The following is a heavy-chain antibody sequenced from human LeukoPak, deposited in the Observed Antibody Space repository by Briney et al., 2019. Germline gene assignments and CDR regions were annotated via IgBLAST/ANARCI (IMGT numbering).Heavy chain of an antibody. V-gene: IGHV3-30*04. Sequence: PGGSLRLSCAASGFTFSSYTLHWVRQAPGKWLEWVAVISYNGSNKYYADPVTGRFTISRENSKNTLYLQMISLGTEDTAVSYCARDSFVDDSSGYFYGGPINWFDAWGQGTLVTVSS. CDR2: ISYNGSNK. CDR3: ARDSFVDDSSGYFYGGPINWFDA. CDR1: GFTFSSYT. D-gene: IGHD3-22*01. J-gene: IGHJ5*02.